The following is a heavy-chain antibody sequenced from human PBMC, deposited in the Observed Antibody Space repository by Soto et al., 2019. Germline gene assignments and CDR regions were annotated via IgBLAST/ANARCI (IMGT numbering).Heavy chain of an antibody. J-gene: IGHJ4*02. V-gene: IGHV3-30*18. CDR3: AKDRGIAAAKRKFGVDY. CDR1: GFTFSSSG. D-gene: IGHD6-13*01. CDR2: ISYDGSNK. Sequence: QVQLVESGGVVVQPGRSLRLSCAASGFTFSSSGMHWVRQAPGKGLELVAVISYDGSNKDYADSVKGRFTISRDNSKNALYLQMNSRRAEDTAVYYCAKDRGIAAAKRKFGVDYWGQGTLVTVSS.